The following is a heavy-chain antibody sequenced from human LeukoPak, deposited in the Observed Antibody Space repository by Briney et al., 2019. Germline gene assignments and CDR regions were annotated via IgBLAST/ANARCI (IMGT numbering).Heavy chain of an antibody. Sequence: PGGSLRLSCAASGFTFRTYWMHWVRQVPGKGLVWVSRIDSDGSSTSYADSVKGRFTISRDNARNTFYLQMNSLRAEDTAVYYCARDNIRSSDYWGQGTLVTVSS. CDR2: IDSDGSST. CDR3: ARDNIRSSDY. J-gene: IGHJ4*02. V-gene: IGHV3-74*01. D-gene: IGHD1-14*01. CDR1: GFTFRTYW.